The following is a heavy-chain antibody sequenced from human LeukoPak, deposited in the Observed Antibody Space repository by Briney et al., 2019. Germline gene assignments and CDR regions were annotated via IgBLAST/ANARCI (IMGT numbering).Heavy chain of an antibody. CDR1: GGSIRSSSHY. CDR2: IYYSGST. CDR3: VTPRSWELSDMAV. V-gene: IGHV4-39*07. J-gene: IGHJ6*03. Sequence: SETLSLTCTVSGGSIRSSSHYWGWIRQTPGKGLEWIGSIYYSGSTYYNPSLKSRVIISVDTSKNGFSLRLTSVTAADTAVYYCVTPRSWELSDMAVWGKGTTVIVSS. D-gene: IGHD1-26*01.